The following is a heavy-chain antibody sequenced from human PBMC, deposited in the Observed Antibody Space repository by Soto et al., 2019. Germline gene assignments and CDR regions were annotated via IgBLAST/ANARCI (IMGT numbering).Heavy chain of an antibody. J-gene: IGHJ5*02. CDR2: ISYDGSNK. Sequence: QVQLVESGGGVVQPGRSLRLSCAASGFTFSSYGMHWVRQAPGKGLEWVAIISYDGSNKYYADSVKSRFTISRDNSKNTLYLQMNSLRAEDTAVYYCGKDSYYSGWYNWLDPWGQGTLVTVSS. V-gene: IGHV3-30*18. D-gene: IGHD6-19*01. CDR3: GKDSYYSGWYNWLDP. CDR1: GFTFSSYG.